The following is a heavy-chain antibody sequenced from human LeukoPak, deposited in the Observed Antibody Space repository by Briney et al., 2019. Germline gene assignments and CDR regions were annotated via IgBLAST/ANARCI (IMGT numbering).Heavy chain of an antibody. CDR1: GFNFNDAA. V-gene: IGHV3-23*01. J-gene: IGHJ3*01. D-gene: IGHD5-24*01. CDR2: IASSGRNT. Sequence: VGSLRLSCAASGFNFNDAAMTWVRQAPGKGLEWVSLIASSGRNTYYTDSVRGRFTISRDNSKKTLSLQMNSLRVEDTAIYYCAKDIQLSAWGLGTIVTVSS. CDR3: AKDIQLSA.